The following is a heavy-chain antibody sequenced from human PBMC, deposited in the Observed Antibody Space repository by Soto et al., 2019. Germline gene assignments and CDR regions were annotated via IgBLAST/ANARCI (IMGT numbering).Heavy chain of an antibody. CDR1: GYAISKDY. CDR2: INPSGGST. J-gene: IGHJ6*02. Sequence: ASVKVACKTAGYAISKDYIDCLRQTNGQGLEWMGIINPSGGSTSYAQKFQGRVTMTRDTSTSTVYMELSSLRSEDTAVYYCARDKGAKETTYGMDVWGQGTTVTVSS. D-gene: IGHD1-1*01. CDR3: ARDKGAKETTYGMDV. V-gene: IGHV1-46*01.